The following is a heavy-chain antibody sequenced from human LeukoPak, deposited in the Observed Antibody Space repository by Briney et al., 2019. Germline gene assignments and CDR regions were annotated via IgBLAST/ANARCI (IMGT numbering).Heavy chain of an antibody. CDR2: IYYSGST. J-gene: IGHJ4*02. Sequence: PSETLSLTCTVSGGSISSGDYYWSWIRQPPGKGLEWIGYIYYSGSTYYNPSLKSRVTISVDTSKNQFSLKLSSVTAADTAVYYCANYGDIGGFDYWGQGTLVTVSS. D-gene: IGHD4-17*01. V-gene: IGHV4-30-4*01. CDR3: ANYGDIGGFDY. CDR1: GGSISSGDYY.